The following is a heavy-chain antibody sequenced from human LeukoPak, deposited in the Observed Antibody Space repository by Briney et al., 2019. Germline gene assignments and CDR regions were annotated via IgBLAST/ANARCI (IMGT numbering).Heavy chain of an antibody. CDR3: ALLGLRFLEWLRR. D-gene: IGHD3-3*01. V-gene: IGHV3-33*01. CDR2: IWYDGSNK. Sequence: PGGSLRLSCAASGFTFSSYGMHWVRQAPGKGLEWVAVIWYDGSNKYYADSVKGRFTISRDNSKNTPYLQMNSLRAEDTAVYYCALLGLRFLEWLRRWGQGTLVTVSS. CDR1: GFTFSSYG. J-gene: IGHJ4*02.